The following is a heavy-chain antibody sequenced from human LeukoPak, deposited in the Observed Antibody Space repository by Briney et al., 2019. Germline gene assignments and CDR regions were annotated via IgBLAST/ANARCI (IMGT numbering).Heavy chain of an antibody. CDR1: GGSISSNSYY. V-gene: IGHV4-39*01. D-gene: IGHD3-22*01. Sequence: SETLSLTCTVSGGSISSNSYYWGWIRQPPGRGLQWIGNIYYSGSTYYNPSLKSRVTISVDTSKNQFSLKLSSVTATDTAVYYCASDDSGYDNWGQGTQVTVSS. CDR2: IYYSGST. CDR3: ASDDSGYDN. J-gene: IGHJ4*02.